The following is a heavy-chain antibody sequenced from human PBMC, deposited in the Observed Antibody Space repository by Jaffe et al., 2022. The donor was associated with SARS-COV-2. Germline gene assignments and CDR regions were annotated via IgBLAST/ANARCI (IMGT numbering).Heavy chain of an antibody. Sequence: QVQLVESGGGVVQPGRSLTLSCAASGFTFTTHGMHWVRQAPGKGLEWVAVISYDGNNKYYGDSVKGRFTISRDYSKNTLLLQMTRLRREDTAVYFCAKDGQPRNDYGCEIDHWGQGTLVTVSS. CDR1: GFTFTTHG. V-gene: IGHV3-30*18. D-gene: IGHD4-17*01. CDR2: ISYDGNNK. J-gene: IGHJ4*02. CDR3: AKDGQPRNDYGCEIDH.